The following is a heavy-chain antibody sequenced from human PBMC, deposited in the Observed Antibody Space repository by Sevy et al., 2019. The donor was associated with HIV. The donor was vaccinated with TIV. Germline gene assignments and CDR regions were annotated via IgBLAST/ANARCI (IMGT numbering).Heavy chain of an antibody. V-gene: IGHV4-34*01. CDR1: GGSFSGYY. D-gene: IGHD5-12*01. Sequence: LSETLSLTCAVYGGSFSGYYWSWIRQPPGKGLEWIGEINHSGSTNYNPSLKSRVTISVDTSKNQFSLKLSSVTAADTAVYYCARRKGVATPKRDYYGMDVWGQGTTVTVSS. J-gene: IGHJ6*02. CDR2: INHSGST. CDR3: ARRKGVATPKRDYYGMDV.